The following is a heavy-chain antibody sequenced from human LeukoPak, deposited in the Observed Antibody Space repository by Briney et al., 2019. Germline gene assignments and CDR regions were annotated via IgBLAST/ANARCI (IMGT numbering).Heavy chain of an antibody. CDR2: INPNSGGT. D-gene: IGHD3-22*01. CDR1: GYTFTGYY. J-gene: IGHJ4*02. Sequence: ASVTVSCKASGYTFTGYYMHWVRQAPGQGLEWMGWINPNSGGTNYAQKFQGRVTMTRDTSISTAYMELSRLRSDDTAVYYCARGYYYDSSGSWPDYWGQASLVAVSS. CDR3: ARGYYYDSSGSWPDY. V-gene: IGHV1-2*02.